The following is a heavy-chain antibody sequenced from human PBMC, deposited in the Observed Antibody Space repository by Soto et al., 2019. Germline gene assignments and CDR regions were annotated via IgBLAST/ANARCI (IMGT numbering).Heavy chain of an antibody. CDR3: AAIVAVAGTLGWFDP. Sequence: SETLSLTCSVSVGFISSYYWCWIRQPPGKGLEWIWYIYYSGSTNYNPSLKSRVTISVDTSKNQFSLKLSSVTAADTAVYYCAAIVAVAGTLGWFDPWGQGTLVTVS. D-gene: IGHD6-19*01. J-gene: IGHJ5*02. CDR2: IYYSGST. CDR1: VGFISSYY. V-gene: IGHV4-59*01.